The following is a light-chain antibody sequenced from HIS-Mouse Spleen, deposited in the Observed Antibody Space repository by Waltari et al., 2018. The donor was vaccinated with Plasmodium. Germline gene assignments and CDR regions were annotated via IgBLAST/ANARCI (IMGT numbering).Light chain of an antibody. V-gene: IGKV1-39*01. Sequence: DIQMTQSPSSLSASVADRVTITCQARQRISSYLNWYQQKPGKAPKLLIYAASSLQSGVPSRFSGSGSGTDFTLTISSLQPEDFATYYCQQNYNTWTFGQGTKVEIK. J-gene: IGKJ1*01. CDR2: AAS. CDR1: QRISSY. CDR3: QQNYNTWT.